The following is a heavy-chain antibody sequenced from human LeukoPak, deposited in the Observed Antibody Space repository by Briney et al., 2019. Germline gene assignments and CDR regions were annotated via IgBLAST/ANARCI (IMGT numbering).Heavy chain of an antibody. D-gene: IGHD1-1*01. V-gene: IGHV4-59*01. CDR1: GGSISSYY. J-gene: IGHJ4*02. CDR3: ASLNWNDRDY. Sequence: SETLSLTCTDSGGSISSYYWSWIRQPPGKGLEWIGYIYYSGSTNYNPSLKSRVTISVDTSKNQFSLKLSSVTAADTAVYYCASLNWNDRDYWGQGTLVTVSS. CDR2: IYYSGST.